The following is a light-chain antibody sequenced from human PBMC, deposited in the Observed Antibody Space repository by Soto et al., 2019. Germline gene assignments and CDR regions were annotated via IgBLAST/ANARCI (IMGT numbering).Light chain of an antibody. Sequence: QSVLTQSPSVSGAPGQRVTISCTGNSSNIGAGYDVHWYKQLPGTAPKVLIYGNDNRPLGVPDRFSGSKSGTSGSLVISGLQAEDEADYYCKSYDRSLSRFVFGSGTKVTVL. CDR2: GND. CDR3: KSYDRSLSRFV. CDR1: SSNIGAGYD. V-gene: IGLV1-40*01. J-gene: IGLJ1*01.